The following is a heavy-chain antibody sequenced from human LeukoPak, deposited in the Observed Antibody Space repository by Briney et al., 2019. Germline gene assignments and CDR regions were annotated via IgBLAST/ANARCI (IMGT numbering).Heavy chain of an antibody. Sequence: PSETLSLTCTVSGGSISSYYWSWIRQSPGKGLEWIGNIHYSGSTNQNPSLKSRVTISVDTSKNQFSLKLTSVTAADTAVYYCAREAYDGISRPFDYWGQGTLVTVSS. V-gene: IGHV4-59*12. J-gene: IGHJ4*02. CDR3: AREAYDGISRPFDY. CDR1: GGSISSYY. CDR2: IHYSGST. D-gene: IGHD4-23*01.